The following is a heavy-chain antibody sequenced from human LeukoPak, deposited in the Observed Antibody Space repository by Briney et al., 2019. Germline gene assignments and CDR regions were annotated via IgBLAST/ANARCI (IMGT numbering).Heavy chain of an antibody. Sequence: SVKVSCKTSGGSFSAYAFGWVRQAPGQGLEWMGGIFPIFGTTNYAQMFQGRITITADKSTSTVYMQLSSLRSDDTAMYYCARDQGEESTRWGSWFDPWGQGTLVIVSS. D-gene: IGHD2-2*01. J-gene: IGHJ5*02. CDR2: IFPIFGTT. CDR3: ARDQGEESTRWGSWFDP. V-gene: IGHV1-69*06. CDR1: GGSFSAYA.